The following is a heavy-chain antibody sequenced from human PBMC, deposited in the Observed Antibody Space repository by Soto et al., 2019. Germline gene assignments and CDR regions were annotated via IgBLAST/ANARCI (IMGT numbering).Heavy chain of an antibody. CDR2: IYDSGSA. V-gene: IGHV4-31*03. D-gene: IGHD1-26*01. CDR1: GDSISRGGYF. Sequence: QVQLQESGPGLVKPSQTLSLTCIVSGDSISRGGYFWTWIRQHPGKGLEWIGYIYDSGSAFYNPSLKRRVTRPVDTSKNQFALNLRSVTAADTAVFYCAIGILRPKHCIDVWGKGTAVAVSS. CDR3: AIGILRPKHCIDV. J-gene: IGHJ6*03.